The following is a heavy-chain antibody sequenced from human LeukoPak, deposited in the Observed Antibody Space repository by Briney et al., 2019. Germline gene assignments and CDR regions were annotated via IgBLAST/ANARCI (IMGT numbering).Heavy chain of an antibody. CDR2: IYTSGST. J-gene: IGHJ5*02. Sequence: SETLSLTCTVSSGSISSGRYYWRWIRQPAGRGLEWIGRIYTSGSTNYNPSLKSRVTISVDSSKNQFSLKLSSVTAADTAVYYCARDSFYRGIWFDPWGQGTLVTVSS. CDR1: SGSISSGRYY. CDR3: ARDSFYRGIWFDP. D-gene: IGHD5-12*01. V-gene: IGHV4-61*02.